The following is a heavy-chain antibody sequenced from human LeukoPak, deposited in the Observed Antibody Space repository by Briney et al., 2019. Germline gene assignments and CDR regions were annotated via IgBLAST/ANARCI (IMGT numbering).Heavy chain of an antibody. D-gene: IGHD3-16*01. J-gene: IGHJ4*02. V-gene: IGHV4-39*01. Sequence: SETLSLACTVSGGSISTSRYYWGWIRQPPGKGLEWIGSIYYSGTTYYNLSLKSRVTISVDTSRNQFSLRLSSVTAADTAVYYCARGGSRLTTAGDLDYWGQGTLVTVSS. CDR3: ARGGSRLTTAGDLDY. CDR1: GGSISTSRYY. CDR2: IYYSGTT.